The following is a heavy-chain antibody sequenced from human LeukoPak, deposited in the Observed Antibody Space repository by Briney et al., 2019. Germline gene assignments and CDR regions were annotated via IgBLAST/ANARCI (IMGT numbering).Heavy chain of an antibody. J-gene: IGHJ4*02. CDR3: AREYSSSSVDY. CDR2: ISSNGGST. D-gene: IGHD6-6*01. Sequence: GGSLRLSCAASGFTFSSYAMHWVRQAPRKGLEYVSGISSNGGSTYYANSVKGRFTISRDNSKNTLYLQMGSLRAEDMAVYYCAREYSSSSVDYWGQGTLVTVSS. CDR1: GFTFSSYA. V-gene: IGHV3-64*01.